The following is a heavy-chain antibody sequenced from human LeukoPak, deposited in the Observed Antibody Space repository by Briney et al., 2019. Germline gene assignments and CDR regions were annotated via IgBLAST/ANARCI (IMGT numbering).Heavy chain of an antibody. Sequence: ASVTVSCTASGYTFTSYYMHWVRQAPGQGLEWMGVINPSGRSTSYAQKFQGRVTMTRDTSTSTVYMELSSLRSEDTAVYYCARDPLGASSGWYDPYYYGMDVWGQGTTVTVSS. CDR3: ARDPLGASSGWYDPYYYGMDV. V-gene: IGHV1-46*01. J-gene: IGHJ6*02. D-gene: IGHD6-19*01. CDR1: GYTFTSYY. CDR2: INPSGRST.